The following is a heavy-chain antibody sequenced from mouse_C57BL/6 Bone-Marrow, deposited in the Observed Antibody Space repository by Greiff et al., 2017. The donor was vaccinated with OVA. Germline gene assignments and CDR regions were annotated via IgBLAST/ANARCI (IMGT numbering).Heavy chain of an antibody. Sequence: EVKLMESEGGLVQPGSSMKLSCTASGFTFSDYYMAWVRQVPEKGLEWVANINYDGSSTYYLDSLKSRFIISRDNAKNILYLQMSSLKSEDTATYYCAREGGLSYAMDDWGQGTSVTVSS. D-gene: IGHD1-3*01. CDR2: INYDGSST. CDR1: GFTFSDYY. V-gene: IGHV5-16*01. J-gene: IGHJ4*01. CDR3: AREGGLSYAMDD.